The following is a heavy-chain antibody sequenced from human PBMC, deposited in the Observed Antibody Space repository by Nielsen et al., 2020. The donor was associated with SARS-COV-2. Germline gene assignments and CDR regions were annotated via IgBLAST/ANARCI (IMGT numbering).Heavy chain of an antibody. V-gene: IGHV1-69*13. CDR1: GGTFSSYA. CDR2: IIPIFGTA. J-gene: IGHJ6*02. Sequence: SVNVSCKASGGTFSSYAISWVRQAPGQGLEWMGGIIPIFGTANYAQKFQGRVTITADESTSTAYMELSSLRSEDTAVYYCARDLVAARDYYYYGMDVWGQGTTVTVSS. CDR3: ARDLVAARDYYYYGMDV. D-gene: IGHD2-15*01.